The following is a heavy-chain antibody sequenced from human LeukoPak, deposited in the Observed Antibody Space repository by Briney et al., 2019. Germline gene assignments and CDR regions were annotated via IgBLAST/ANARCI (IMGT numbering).Heavy chain of an antibody. CDR1: GYTFTNYA. CDR2: ISAYNGDT. J-gene: IGHJ4*02. V-gene: IGHV1-18*01. Sequence: GASVKASCKASGYTFTNYAISWVRQAPGQGLEWMGWISAYNGDTNYAQNLQGRVTMTTDTSTSTAYMELRSLGSDDTAVYYCARDRAAAGTGADCWGQGTLVTVS. D-gene: IGHD6-13*01. CDR3: ARDRAAAGTGADC.